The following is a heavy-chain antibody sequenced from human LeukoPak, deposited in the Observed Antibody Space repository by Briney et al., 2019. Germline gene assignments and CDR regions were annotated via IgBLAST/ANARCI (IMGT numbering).Heavy chain of an antibody. CDR3: ARVRSDRSGFYFDY. D-gene: IGHD6-19*01. Sequence: PSETLSLTCTVSGGSISSSSYYWGWIRQPPGKGLEWIGSIYYSGSTYYNPSLKSRVTISVDTSKNQFSLKLSSVTAADTAVYYCARVRSDRSGFYFDYWGQGTLVTVSS. CDR1: GGSISSSSYY. J-gene: IGHJ4*02. V-gene: IGHV4-39*07. CDR2: IYYSGST.